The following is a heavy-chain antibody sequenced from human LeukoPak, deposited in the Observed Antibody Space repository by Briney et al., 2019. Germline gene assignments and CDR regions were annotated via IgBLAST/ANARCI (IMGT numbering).Heavy chain of an antibody. Sequence: ASLKVSCKHSGYTLTGYHMHWVRQAPGQAREWMGRINPNSGGSNYAQKVQGRDTMTRDRCISPAYMELSRLTSDDTAVHFCPRGIPFDYYDSSGYQVPCDYCGQGTLVIVS. CDR1: GYTLTGYH. D-gene: IGHD3-22*01. V-gene: IGHV1-2*06. CDR3: PRGIPFDYYDSSGYQVPCDY. CDR2: INPNSGGS. J-gene: IGHJ4*02.